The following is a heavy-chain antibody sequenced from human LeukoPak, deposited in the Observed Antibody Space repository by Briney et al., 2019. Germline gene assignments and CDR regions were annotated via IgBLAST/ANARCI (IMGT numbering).Heavy chain of an antibody. CDR3: AKGGGGVLAS. CDR1: GFTFSSYE. Sequence: PGGSLRLSCAASGFTFSSYEMNWVRQAPGKGLAWVSSISGSGGSTYYADSVKGRFTISRDNSRNTLFLQMNSLKADDTAVYYCAKGGGGVLASWGQGTLVTVSS. J-gene: IGHJ4*02. D-gene: IGHD3-16*01. CDR2: ISGSGGST. V-gene: IGHV3-23*01.